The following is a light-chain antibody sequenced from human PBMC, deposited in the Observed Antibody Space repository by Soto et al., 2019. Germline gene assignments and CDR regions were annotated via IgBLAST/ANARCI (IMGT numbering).Light chain of an antibody. CDR2: GNS. Sequence: QSVLTQPPSVSGAPGQRVTISCTGSSSNIGAGYDVHWYQQLPGTAPKLLIYGNSNRPSGVPDRFSGSKSGTSASLAIAGLETGDQAHYYRPSYDRSLSGGGVVGGGTKRTVL. V-gene: IGLV1-40*01. J-gene: IGLJ3*02. CDR1: SSNIGAGYD. CDR3: PSYDRSLSGGGV.